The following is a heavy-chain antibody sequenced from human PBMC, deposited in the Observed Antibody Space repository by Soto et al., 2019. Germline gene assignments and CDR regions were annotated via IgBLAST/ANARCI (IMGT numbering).Heavy chain of an antibody. D-gene: IGHD2-2*01. Sequence: GGSLRLSCAVSGFTLSSYWMSWVRQAPGKGLEWVANIKQDGSEKYYVDSVKGRFTISRDNAKNSLYLQMNSLRAEDTAVYYCASCAGSTSCSPLDYGGQGTLVPVSS. V-gene: IGHV3-7*01. CDR2: IKQDGSEK. CDR3: ASCAGSTSCSPLDY. J-gene: IGHJ4*02. CDR1: GFTLSSYW.